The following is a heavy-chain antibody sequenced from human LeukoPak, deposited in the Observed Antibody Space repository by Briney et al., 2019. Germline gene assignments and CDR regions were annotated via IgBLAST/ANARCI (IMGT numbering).Heavy chain of an antibody. J-gene: IGHJ4*02. CDR3: ARGLRTNALDY. CDR1: GGSFSGYY. CDR2: ISHSGST. Sequence: SETLSLTCAVYGGSFSGYYWSWIRQPPGKGLEWIGEISHSGSTNYNPSLKSRVTISVDTSKNQFSLKLSSVTAADTAVYYCARGLRTNALDYWGQGTLVTVSS. V-gene: IGHV4-34*01. D-gene: IGHD1/OR15-1a*01.